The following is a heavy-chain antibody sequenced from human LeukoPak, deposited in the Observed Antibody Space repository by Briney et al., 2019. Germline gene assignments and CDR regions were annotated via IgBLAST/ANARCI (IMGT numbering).Heavy chain of an antibody. CDR3: ARHPVVVADSNWFDP. CDR2: IYYSGST. J-gene: IGHJ5*02. D-gene: IGHD2-15*01. CDR1: GGSISSYY. Sequence: SETLSLTCTVSGGSISSYYWSWIRQPPGKGLGWIGYIYYSGSTNYNPSLKRRVTISVDTSKNQFSLKLSSVTAADTAVYYCARHPVVVADSNWFDPWGQGTLVTVSS. V-gene: IGHV4-59*08.